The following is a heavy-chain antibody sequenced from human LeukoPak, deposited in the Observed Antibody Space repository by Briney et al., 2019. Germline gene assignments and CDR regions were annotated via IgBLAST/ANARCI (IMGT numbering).Heavy chain of an antibody. CDR1: GFSLSNYG. D-gene: IGHD3-16*01. J-gene: IGHJ4*02. CDR2: INYDGSNR. V-gene: IGHV3-33*01. CDR3: ARWGGTRQFYFDY. Sequence: GGSLRLSCAASGFSLSNYGLHWVRQGPGKGLEWLAVINYDGSNRYYADSVKGRFAISKDSSENTLYLQMNSLRADDTAMYYCARWGGTRQFYFDYWGQGTLATVSS.